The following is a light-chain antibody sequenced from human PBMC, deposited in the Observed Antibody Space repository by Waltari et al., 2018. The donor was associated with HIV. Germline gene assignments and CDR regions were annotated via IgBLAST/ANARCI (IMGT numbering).Light chain of an antibody. Sequence: QSALTQPLSVSGSPGQSVTVSCTGTSSDVGAYNSVSWYQHRPGRSPRLIIYDVTKRPSGVPDRFSGSKSGITASLTISGLQPEDEADYYCCSYAGSYTFVFATGTKVTVL. V-gene: IGLV2-11*01. J-gene: IGLJ1*01. CDR2: DVT. CDR3: CSYAGSYTFV. CDR1: SSDVGAYNS.